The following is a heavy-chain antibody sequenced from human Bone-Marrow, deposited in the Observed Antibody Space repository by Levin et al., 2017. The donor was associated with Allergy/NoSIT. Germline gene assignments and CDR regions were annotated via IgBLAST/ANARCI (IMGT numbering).Heavy chain of an antibody. J-gene: IGHJ6*02. CDR2: VNHRGST. CDR3: ARVSYDFYSGYYYGIDV. CDR1: GESVSGNY. Sequence: SETLSLTCAVSGESVSGNYWSWIRQSPGKGLEWIGEVNHRGSTNYNTSLKRRVTILIDTAKNQFSLRLTSMTPADTAVYYCARVSYDFYSGYYYGIDVWDQGITVIVSS. D-gene: IGHD3-3*01. V-gene: IGHV4-34*01.